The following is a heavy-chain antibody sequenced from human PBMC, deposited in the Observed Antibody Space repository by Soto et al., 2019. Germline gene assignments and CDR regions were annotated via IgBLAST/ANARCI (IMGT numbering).Heavy chain of an antibody. V-gene: IGHV3-7*03. CDR1: GFTFSSYW. J-gene: IGHJ6*02. CDR2: IKQDGSEK. Sequence: PGGSLRLSCAASGFTFSSYWMSWVRQAPGKGLEWVANIKQDGSEKYYVESVKGRFTISRDNAKTQLYLQMNSLRAEDTAVYYCARCGYDTGGGRGYYYCYGMDVWGQGTTVT. CDR3: ARCGYDTGGGRGYYYCYGMDV. D-gene: IGHD5-12*01.